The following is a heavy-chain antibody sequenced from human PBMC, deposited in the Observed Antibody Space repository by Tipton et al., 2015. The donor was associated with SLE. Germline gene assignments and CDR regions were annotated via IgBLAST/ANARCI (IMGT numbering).Heavy chain of an antibody. J-gene: IGHJ4*02. CDR2: IKQDGSEK. Sequence: GSLRLSCAASGFTFSSYWMSWVRQAPGKGLEWVANIKQDGSEKYYVDSVKGRFTISRDNAKNSLYLQMNSLRAEDTAVYYCARELGLGGQQLVRVDYFDYWGQGTLVTVSS. D-gene: IGHD6-13*01. CDR3: ARELGLGGQQLVRVDYFDY. CDR1: GFTFSSYW. V-gene: IGHV3-7*01.